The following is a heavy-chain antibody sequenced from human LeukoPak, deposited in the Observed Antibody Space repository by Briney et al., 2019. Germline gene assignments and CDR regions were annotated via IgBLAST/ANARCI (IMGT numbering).Heavy chain of an antibody. V-gene: IGHV1-69*06. CDR3: ARGRYCSSTSCYAGFEYFQH. Sequence: AAGKVSCKASGGTFSSYAIGWVRQAPGQGLELMGVFIPIFGTANYAQKFQGRVTITADKSTSPAYMELSSLRSEDTAVYYCARGRYCSSTSCYAGFEYFQHWGQGTLVTVSS. D-gene: IGHD2-2*01. CDR2: FIPIFGTA. J-gene: IGHJ1*01. CDR1: GGTFSSYA.